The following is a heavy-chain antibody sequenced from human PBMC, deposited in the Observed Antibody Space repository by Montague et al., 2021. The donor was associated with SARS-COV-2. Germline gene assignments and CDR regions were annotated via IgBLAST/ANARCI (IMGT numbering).Heavy chain of an antibody. CDR3: ARERTVVIITGYYYYGVDV. CDR2: ISSSSSYT. Sequence: SLRLSCAASGFTFSSYSMNWVRQAPGKGLEWVSSISSSSSYTYYADSVKGRFTISRDNAKNSLYLQMNSLRAEDTAVYFCARERTVVIITGYYYYGVDVWGQGTTVTVSS. J-gene: IGHJ6*02. CDR1: GFTFSSYS. D-gene: IGHD3-10*01. V-gene: IGHV3-21*01.